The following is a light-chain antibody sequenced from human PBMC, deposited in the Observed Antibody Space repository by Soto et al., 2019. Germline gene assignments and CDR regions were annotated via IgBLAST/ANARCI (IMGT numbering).Light chain of an antibody. CDR2: GAS. V-gene: IGKV3-15*01. Sequence: EIVMTQSPATLSVSPGERATLSCRASQSVSSNLAWYQQKRGQAPRLLIYGASARATGIPARFSGSGSGTEFTLTISSLQSEDFEVYYCQQYNNWPRTFGPGTKVDI. CDR3: QQYNNWPRT. J-gene: IGKJ1*01. CDR1: QSVSSN.